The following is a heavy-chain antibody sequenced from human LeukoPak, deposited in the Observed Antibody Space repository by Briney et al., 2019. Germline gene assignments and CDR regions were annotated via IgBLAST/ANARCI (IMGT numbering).Heavy chain of an antibody. D-gene: IGHD6-6*01. CDR2: ISGSGGST. CDR3: AKRDSSSYNYYYYYGMDV. V-gene: IGHV3-23*01. Sequence: GGSLRLSCAASGFTFSSYATSWVRQAPGKGLGWVSAISGSGGSTYYADSVRGRFTISRDNSKNTLYLQMNSLRAEDTAVYYCAKRDSSSYNYYYYYGMDVWGQGTTVTVSS. J-gene: IGHJ6*02. CDR1: GFTFSSYA.